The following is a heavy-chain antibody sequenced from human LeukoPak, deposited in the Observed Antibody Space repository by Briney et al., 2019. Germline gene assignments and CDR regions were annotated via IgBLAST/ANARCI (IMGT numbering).Heavy chain of an antibody. J-gene: IGHJ4*02. CDR2: INHSGST. D-gene: IGHD6-13*01. CDR3: ARKSSSWYVWVFDY. V-gene: IGHV4-39*07. CDR1: GGSIRSDTSY. Sequence: SETLSLTCTVFGGSIRSDTSYWVWIRQPPGKGLEWIGEINHSGSTNYNPSLKSRVTISVDTSKNQFSLKLSSVTAADTAVYYCARKSSSWYVWVFDYWGQGTLVTVSS.